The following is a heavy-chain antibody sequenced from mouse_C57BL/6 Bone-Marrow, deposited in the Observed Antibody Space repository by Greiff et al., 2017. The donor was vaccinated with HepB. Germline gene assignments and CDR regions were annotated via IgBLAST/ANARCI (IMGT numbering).Heavy chain of an antibody. V-gene: IGHV1-81*01. Sequence: VQLQQSGAELARPGASVKLSCKASGYTFTSYGISWVKQRTGQGLEWIGEIYPRSGNTYYNEKFKGKATLTADKSSSTAYRELRSLTSEDSAVYFCANYYGSSEYYAMDYWGQGTSVTVSS. CDR3: ANYYGSSEYYAMDY. CDR2: IYPRSGNT. D-gene: IGHD1-1*01. CDR1: GYTFTSYG. J-gene: IGHJ4*01.